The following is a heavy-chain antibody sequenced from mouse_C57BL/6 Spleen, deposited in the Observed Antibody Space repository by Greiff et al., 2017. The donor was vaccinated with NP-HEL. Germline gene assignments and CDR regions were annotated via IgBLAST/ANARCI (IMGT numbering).Heavy chain of an antibody. J-gene: IGHJ2*01. V-gene: IGHV1-82*01. D-gene: IGHD1-1*01. CDR3: ARDYYGSSYYFDY. CDR2: IYPGDGDT. Sequence: QVQLQQSGPELVKPGASVKISCKASGYAFSSSWMNWVKQRPGKGLEWIGRIYPGDGDTNYNGKFKGKATLTADKSSSTAYMQRSSLTSEDSAVYFCARDYYGSSYYFDYWGQGTTLTVSS. CDR1: GYAFSSSW.